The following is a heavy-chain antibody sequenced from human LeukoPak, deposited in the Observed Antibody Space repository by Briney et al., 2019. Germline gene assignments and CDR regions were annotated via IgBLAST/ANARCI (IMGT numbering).Heavy chain of an antibody. V-gene: IGHV3-23*01. D-gene: IGHD2-15*01. J-gene: IGHJ3*02. Sequence: GGSLRLSCAASGFTFSSYAMSWVRQAPGKGLEWVSAISGSGGSTYYADSVKGRFTISRDNSKNTLYLQMNCLRAEDTAVYYCAKGIVVVVAATDAFDIWGQGTMVTVSS. CDR2: ISGSGGST. CDR3: AKGIVVVVAATDAFDI. CDR1: GFTFSSYA.